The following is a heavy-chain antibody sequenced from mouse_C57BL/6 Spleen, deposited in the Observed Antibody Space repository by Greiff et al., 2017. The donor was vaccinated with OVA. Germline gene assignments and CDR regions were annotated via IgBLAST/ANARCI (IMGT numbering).Heavy chain of an antibody. D-gene: IGHD1-1*01. J-gene: IGHJ3*01. CDR1: GYTFTSYW. Sequence: QVQLQQPGAELVKPGASVKMSCKASGYTFTSYWITWVKQRPGQGLEWIGDIYPGSGSTNYNEKFKSKATLTVDTSSSTAYMQLSSLTSEDSAVYYCAHYYYGSSYPFAYWGQGTLVTVSA. V-gene: IGHV1-55*01. CDR3: AHYYYGSSYPFAY. CDR2: IYPGSGST.